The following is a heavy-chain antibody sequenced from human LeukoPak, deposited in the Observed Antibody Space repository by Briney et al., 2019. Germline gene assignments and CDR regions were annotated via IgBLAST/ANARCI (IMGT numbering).Heavy chain of an antibody. D-gene: IGHD3-10*01. CDR2: ISSSSTYI. Sequence: PGGSLRLSCAASGFTFSSYSMTWVRQAPGKGLEWVSSISSSSTYIYYADSVKGRFTISRDNAKNSLHLQVNSLRAEDTAVYYCVRERFHGSGAPKFDFWGQGTLVTVSS. CDR1: GFTFSSYS. V-gene: IGHV3-21*06. CDR3: VRERFHGSGAPKFDF. J-gene: IGHJ4*02.